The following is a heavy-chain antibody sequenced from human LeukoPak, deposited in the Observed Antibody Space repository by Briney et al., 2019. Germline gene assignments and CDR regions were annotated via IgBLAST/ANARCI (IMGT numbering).Heavy chain of an antibody. Sequence: ASVKVSCKASGYSFTSNYIHWARRAPGQGLEWMGMIYPRDGSTSYAQKFQGRVTVTRDTSTSTVHMELSGLRSEDTAVYHCARDQEAFDYWGQGTLVTVSS. J-gene: IGHJ4*02. CDR1: GYSFTSNY. CDR3: ARDQEAFDY. V-gene: IGHV1-46*01. CDR2: IYPRDGST.